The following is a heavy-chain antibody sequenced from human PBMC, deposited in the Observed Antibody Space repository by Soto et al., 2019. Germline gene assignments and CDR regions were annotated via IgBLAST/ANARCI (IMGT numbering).Heavy chain of an antibody. V-gene: IGHV4-30-2*01. CDR2: IYHSGST. CDR1: GGSISSGGYS. Sequence: QLQLQESGSGLVKPSQTLSLTCAVSGGSISSGGYSWSWIRQPPGKGLEWIGYIYHSGSTYYNPSLQSRVTLSVDTSTNQFSLKLSPVPAADTAAYYCAGGPPFGRWGQGTLVTVSS. D-gene: IGHD3-3*01. CDR3: AGGPPFGR. J-gene: IGHJ4*02.